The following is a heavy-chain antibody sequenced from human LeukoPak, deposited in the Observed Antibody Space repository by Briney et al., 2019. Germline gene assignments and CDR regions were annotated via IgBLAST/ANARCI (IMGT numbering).Heavy chain of an antibody. CDR3: PRRPSLVGAEDLDGAGVR. D-gene: IGHD1-26*01. V-gene: IGHV5-51*01. J-gene: IGHJ4*02. CDR2: IYPGDSDT. CDR1: GYSFASYW. Sequence: GESLKISCKGSGYSFASYWIGWVRQMPGKGLEWMGIIYPGDSDTRYSPSFQGQVTISADKSISTAYLQWSSLKASDTAMYYCPRRPSLVGAEDLDGAGVRWGQGTLVTVSS.